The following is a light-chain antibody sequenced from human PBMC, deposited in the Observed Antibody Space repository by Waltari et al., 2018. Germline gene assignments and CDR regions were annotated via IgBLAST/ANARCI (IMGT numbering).Light chain of an antibody. J-gene: IGLJ2*01. Sequence: HSALTQPASVSGSPGQSITISCTGSSSDIGNYNYVSWYQQHPCKAPKLMIFDVSNRPSGVSNRFSGSKSGNTASLTISGLQAEDEADYYCSSYISSDTLELFGGGTSLTVL. CDR1: SSDIGNYNY. CDR2: DVS. CDR3: SSYISSDTLEL. V-gene: IGLV2-14*03.